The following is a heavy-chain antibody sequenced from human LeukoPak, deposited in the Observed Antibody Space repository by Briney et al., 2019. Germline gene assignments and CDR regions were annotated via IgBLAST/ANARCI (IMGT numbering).Heavy chain of an antibody. CDR2: VSTYNGDT. J-gene: IGHJ4*02. CDR3: SRDTDNYDASGYRFDY. V-gene: IGHV1-18*01. D-gene: IGHD3-22*01. CDR1: GYTFTTYG. Sequence: GASVKVSCKASGYTFTTYGISWVRQAPGQGLEWMGWVSTYNGDTNYAQKLQGRITMTTDASTSTAYMELRSLRSDDTAVYYCSRDTDNYDASGYRFDYWGQGTLVTVSS.